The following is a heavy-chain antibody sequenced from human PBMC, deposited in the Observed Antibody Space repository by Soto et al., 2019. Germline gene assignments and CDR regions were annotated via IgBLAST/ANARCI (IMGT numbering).Heavy chain of an antibody. Sequence: QVQLVQSGAEVKKPGASVKVSCKASGYTFTSYGISWVRQAPGQGLEWMGWISAYNGNTNYAQKLQGRVTMTTDTSTSTAYMELRSLRSDDTAVYYCEGGYCSSTSCYGVADYYYGMDVWGQGTTVTVSS. CDR3: EGGYCSSTSCYGVADYYYGMDV. J-gene: IGHJ6*02. CDR1: GYTFTSYG. D-gene: IGHD2-2*01. V-gene: IGHV1-18*01. CDR2: ISAYNGNT.